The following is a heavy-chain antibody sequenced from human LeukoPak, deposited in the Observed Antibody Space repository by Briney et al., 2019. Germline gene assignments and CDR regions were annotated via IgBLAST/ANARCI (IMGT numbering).Heavy chain of an antibody. J-gene: IGHJ5*02. CDR2: IIPILGIA. CDR1: GGTFSSYA. CDR3: ARDGAARRGWFDP. V-gene: IGHV1-69*04. D-gene: IGHD6-6*01. Sequence: SVKVSCKASGGTFSSYAISWVRQAPGQGLEWMGRIIPILGIANYAQKFQGRVTITADKSTSTAYMEVSSLRSEDTAVYYCARDGAARRGWFDPWGQGTLVTVSS.